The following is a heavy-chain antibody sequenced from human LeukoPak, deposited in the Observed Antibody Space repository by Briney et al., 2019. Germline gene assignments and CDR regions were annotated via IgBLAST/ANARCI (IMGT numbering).Heavy chain of an antibody. Sequence: MTSQTLSLTCTVSGGSISSYYWSWIRQPPGKGLEWIGYIYYSGSTNYNPSLKSRVTISVDTSKNQFSLKLSSVTAADTAVYYCARGTYSGSSYYYYIHVWGKGTTVTVSS. J-gene: IGHJ6*03. CDR3: ARGTYSGSSYYYYIHV. V-gene: IGHV4-59*01. D-gene: IGHD6-19*01. CDR2: IYYSGST. CDR1: GGSISSYY.